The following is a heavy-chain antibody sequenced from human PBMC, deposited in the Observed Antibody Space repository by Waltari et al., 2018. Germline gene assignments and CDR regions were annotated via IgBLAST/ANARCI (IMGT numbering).Heavy chain of an antibody. Sequence: EVQLVQSGAEVKNPGESLKISCKGSGYSFTSYWIGWVRQMPGKGLEWMGIIYPGDSETRYSPSFQGQVSISADKSISTAYLQWSSLTASDTAMYYCARPHLRFLDNAFDIWGQGTMVTVSS. D-gene: IGHD3-3*01. CDR2: IYPGDSET. J-gene: IGHJ3*02. CDR3: ARPHLRFLDNAFDI. V-gene: IGHV5-51*01. CDR1: GYSFTSYW.